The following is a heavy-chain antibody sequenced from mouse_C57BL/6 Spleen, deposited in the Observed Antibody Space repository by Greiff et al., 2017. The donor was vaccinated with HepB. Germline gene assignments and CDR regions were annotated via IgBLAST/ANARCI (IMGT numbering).Heavy chain of an antibody. CDR2: INPGSGGT. V-gene: IGHV1-54*01. CDR3: ARSEGLTGCFDY. J-gene: IGHJ2*01. Sequence: QVQLKQSGAELVRPGTSVKVSCKASGYAFTNYLIEWVKQRPGQGLEWIGVINPGSGGTNYNEKFKGKATLTADKSSSTAYMQLSSLTSEDSAVYFCARSEGLTGCFDYWGQGTTLTVSS. D-gene: IGHD4-1*01. CDR1: GYAFTNYL.